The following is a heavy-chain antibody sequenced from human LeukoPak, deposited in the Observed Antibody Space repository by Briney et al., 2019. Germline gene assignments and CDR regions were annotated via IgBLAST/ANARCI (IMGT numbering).Heavy chain of an antibody. J-gene: IGHJ4*01. V-gene: IGHV3-43*02. Sequence: GGSLRLSCAASGFTFDDYAMHWVRQAPGKGLEWVSLISGDGGSTYYADSVKGRFTISRDNSKSSLSLQLNGLRAEDTAVYYCARDGTAAGLYFDLWGQGTLVTVSS. CDR2: ISGDGGST. D-gene: IGHD6-13*01. CDR3: ARDGTAAGLYFDL. CDR1: GFTFDDYA.